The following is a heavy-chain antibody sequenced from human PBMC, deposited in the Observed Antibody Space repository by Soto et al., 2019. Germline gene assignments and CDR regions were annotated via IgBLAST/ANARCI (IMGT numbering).Heavy chain of an antibody. Sequence: ASVKVSGKASGYTFTSPGISWVRQAPGQGLEWLGWISGHNGNTKYAQRLKGRVTMTADTSTSTAYMELRSLRSDDTAVYYCARDLYPLAYYFDFWGQGTLVTVSS. CDR3: ARDLYPLAYYFDF. D-gene: IGHD2-8*01. V-gene: IGHV1-18*04. J-gene: IGHJ4*02. CDR2: ISGHNGNT. CDR1: GYTFTSPG.